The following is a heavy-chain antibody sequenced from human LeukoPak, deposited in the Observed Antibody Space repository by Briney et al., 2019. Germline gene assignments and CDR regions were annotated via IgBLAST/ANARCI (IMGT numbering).Heavy chain of an antibody. D-gene: IGHD4-17*01. J-gene: IGHJ6*03. CDR2: INHSGST. Sequence: SETLSLTCAVYGGSFSGYYWSWIRQPSGKGLEWIGEINHSGSTNYNPSLKSRVTISVDTSKNQSSLKVSSVTAADTAVYYCGNKGPLRDNIPLMDVWGKGTTVTVSS. CDR3: GNKGPLRDNIPLMDV. CDR1: GGSFSGYY. V-gene: IGHV4-34*01.